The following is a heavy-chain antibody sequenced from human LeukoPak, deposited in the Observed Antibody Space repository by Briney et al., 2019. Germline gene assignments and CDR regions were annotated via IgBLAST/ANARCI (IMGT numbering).Heavy chain of an antibody. J-gene: IGHJ3*02. V-gene: IGHV1-18*01. CDR3: ARGGNWKEKAFDI. D-gene: IGHD1-20*01. CDR1: GYTFTSYG. Sequence: ASVNVSCKASGYTFTSYGISWVRQAPGQGLECMGWISAYNGNTNYAQKLQGRVTMTTDTSISTAYMELSRLRSDDTAVYYCARGGNWKEKAFDIWGQGTMLTVSS. CDR2: ISAYNGNT.